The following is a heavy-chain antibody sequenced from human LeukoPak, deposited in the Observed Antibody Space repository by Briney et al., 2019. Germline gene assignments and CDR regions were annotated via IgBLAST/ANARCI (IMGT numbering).Heavy chain of an antibody. V-gene: IGHV1-46*01. D-gene: IGHD3-22*01. CDR1: GYTFTSYY. CDR3: ATDSYYDSSGYIRFDP. Sequence: GASVKVSCKASGYTFTSYYMHWVRQAPGQGLEWMGIINPSGGSTSYAQKFQGRVTMTEDTSTDTAYMELSSLRSEDTAVYYCATDSYYDSSGYIRFDPWGQGTLVTVSS. CDR2: INPSGGST. J-gene: IGHJ5*02.